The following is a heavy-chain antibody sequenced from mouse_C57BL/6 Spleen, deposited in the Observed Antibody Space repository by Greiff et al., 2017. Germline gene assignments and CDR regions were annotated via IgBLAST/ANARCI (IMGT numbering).Heavy chain of an antibody. J-gene: IGHJ3*01. CDR2: IYPGDGDT. CDR1: GYAFSSSW. CDR3: GRCGEDCYGSGAWFAY. Sequence: QVQLQQSGPELVKPGASVKISCKASGYAFSSSWMNWVKQRPGKGLEWIGRIYPGDGDTNYNGKFKGKATLTADKSSSTAYRQLSSLASEESAVYCGGRCGEDCYGSGAWFAYWGQGTLVTVSA. D-gene: IGHD1-1*01. V-gene: IGHV1-82*01.